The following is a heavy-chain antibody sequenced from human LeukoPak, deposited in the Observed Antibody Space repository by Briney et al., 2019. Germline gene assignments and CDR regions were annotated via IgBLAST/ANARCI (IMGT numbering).Heavy chain of an antibody. D-gene: IGHD3-22*01. CDR1: GGSFSEYF. J-gene: IGHJ4*02. V-gene: IGHV4-34*01. CDR2: INYSGST. CDR3: ARVGYKYYFDSSGSYNPNFLDY. Sequence: SETLSLTCAVYGGSFSEYFWSWTRQPPGKGLEWIGEINYSGSTNYNSSLKSRVTVSIDTSKNQFSLKLTSVTAADTAVYYCARVGYKYYFDSSGSYNPNFLDYWGQGTLVTVSS.